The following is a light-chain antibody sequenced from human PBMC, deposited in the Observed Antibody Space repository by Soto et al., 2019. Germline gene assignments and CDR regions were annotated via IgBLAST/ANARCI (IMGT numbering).Light chain of an antibody. CDR2: EVS. J-gene: IGLJ3*02. V-gene: IGLV2-14*01. Sequence: QSALTQPASVSGSPGQSITISCTGTNSDVGGYDYVSWYQQHPGKAPKLMIYEVSNRPSGISTRFSGSKSGNTASLTISGLQDEDEADYYCCSYTTNSPWVFGGGTKVTVL. CDR3: CSYTTNSPWV. CDR1: NSDVGGYDY.